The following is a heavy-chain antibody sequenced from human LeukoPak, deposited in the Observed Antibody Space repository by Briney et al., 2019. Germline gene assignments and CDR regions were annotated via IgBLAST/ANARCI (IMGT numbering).Heavy chain of an antibody. CDR2: VSYDGSNN. CDR3: ARDNWGFDY. Sequence: GESLKISCAASGFTFGTYAMHWVRQAPGKGLEWVAIVSYDGSNNDYADSVKGRFTISRDNSKNTLHLQMNSLRAEDTAVYYCARDNWGFDYWGQGTLVTVSS. J-gene: IGHJ4*02. CDR1: GFTFGTYA. V-gene: IGHV3-30-3*01. D-gene: IGHD7-27*01.